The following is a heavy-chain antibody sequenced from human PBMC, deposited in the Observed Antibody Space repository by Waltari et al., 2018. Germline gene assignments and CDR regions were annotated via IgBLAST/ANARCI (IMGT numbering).Heavy chain of an antibody. CDR1: GYTFTGYS. V-gene: IGHV1-2*02. D-gene: IGHD6-13*01. CDR2: INPNSGVT. Sequence: QVQLVQSGAEVKKPGASVKVSCKASGYTFTGYSMHWVRQAPGQGLEWMGEINPNSGVTSYAQEFQGRFPMTRDTSISTAYMELSRLRSDDTAVDYCARGQQLADYFDYWGQGTLVTVSS. CDR3: ARGQQLADYFDY. J-gene: IGHJ4*02.